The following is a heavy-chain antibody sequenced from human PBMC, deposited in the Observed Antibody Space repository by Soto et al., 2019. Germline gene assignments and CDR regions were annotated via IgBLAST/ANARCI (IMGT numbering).Heavy chain of an antibody. CDR3: WKTLRYSNNENLLVGFAV. D-gene: IGHD4-4*01. Sequence: EVKLLESGGGLVQPGGSMRLSCEASGFPFWTYSMSWVRQAPRKGRELVSGISGSGTATYYTDSVKGRFTASRDNSKDTLVRHMNTPRVEDPAVYSCWKTLRYSNNENLLVGFAVRGPGTAVTFSS. J-gene: IGHJ3*01. CDR1: GFPFWTYS. CDR2: ISGSGTAT. V-gene: IGHV3-23*01.